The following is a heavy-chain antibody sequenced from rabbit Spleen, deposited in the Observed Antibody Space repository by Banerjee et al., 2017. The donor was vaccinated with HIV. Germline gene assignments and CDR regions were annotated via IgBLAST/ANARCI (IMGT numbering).Heavy chain of an antibody. CDR2: IYVGNSRST. V-gene: IGHV1S40*01. CDR3: ARDTGTSFSTCGMDL. D-gene: IGHD8-1*01. J-gene: IGHJ6*01. CDR1: GFSFSSGYW. Sequence: QSLEESGGDLVKPEGSLTLTCTASGFSFSSGYWMFWVRQAPGKGLEWIGCIYVGNSRSTHYASWTKGRFTISRTSSTTVTLQMTSLTAADTATYFCARDTGTSFSTCGMDLWGPGTLVTVS.